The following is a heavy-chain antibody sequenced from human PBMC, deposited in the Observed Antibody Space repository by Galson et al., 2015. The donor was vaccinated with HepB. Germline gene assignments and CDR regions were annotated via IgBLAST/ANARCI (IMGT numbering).Heavy chain of an antibody. J-gene: IGHJ4*02. CDR1: GFTFMNYG. Sequence: SLRLSCAASGFTFMNYGMHWVRQAPVKGLEWLAIISPDGNTAFYADSVKGRFTISRDNSKSTLFLQVDSLRPEDTAVYYCARDFKWNYDHWGQGTLVTVSS. V-gene: IGHV3-30*03. CDR3: ARDFKWNYDH. D-gene: IGHD1-1*01. CDR2: ISPDGNTA.